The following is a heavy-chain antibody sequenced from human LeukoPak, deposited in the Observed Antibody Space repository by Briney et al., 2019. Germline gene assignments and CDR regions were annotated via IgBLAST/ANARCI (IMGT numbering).Heavy chain of an antibody. Sequence: GGSLRLSCAASGFTFSSYSMNWVRQAPGKGLEWVSSISSSSSYIYYADSVKGRFTISRDNAKNSLYLQMNSLRAEDTAVYYCARAGGDIVVVPAAPFDYWGQGTLVTVSS. V-gene: IGHV3-21*01. J-gene: IGHJ4*02. CDR2: ISSSSSYI. CDR3: ARAGGDIVVVPAAPFDY. D-gene: IGHD2-2*01. CDR1: GFTFSSYS.